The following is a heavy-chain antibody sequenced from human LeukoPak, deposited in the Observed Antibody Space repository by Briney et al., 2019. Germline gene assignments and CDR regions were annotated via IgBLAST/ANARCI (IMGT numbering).Heavy chain of an antibody. CDR3: ARDGVDTAMVFGMDA. Sequence: PGGSLRLSCAASGFTFSSYWMSWVRQAPGKGLEWVANIKQDGSEKYYVDSVKGRFTISRDNAKNSLYLQMNSLRAEDTAVYYCARDGVDTAMVFGMDAWGQGTTVTVSS. J-gene: IGHJ6*02. CDR2: IKQDGSEK. V-gene: IGHV3-7*01. CDR1: GFTFSSYW. D-gene: IGHD5-18*01.